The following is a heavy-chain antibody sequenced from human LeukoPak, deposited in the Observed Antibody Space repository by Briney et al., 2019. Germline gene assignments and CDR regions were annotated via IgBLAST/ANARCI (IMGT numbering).Heavy chain of an antibody. J-gene: IGHJ4*02. CDR2: IYTSGST. CDR1: GGSISSYY. CDR3: ARGYYDSSGYYYSFDY. Sequence: SETLSLTCTVSGGSISSYYWSWIRQPAGKGLEWIGRIYTSGSTNYNLSLKSRVTMSVDTSKNQFSLKLSSVTAADTAVYYCARGYYDSSGYYYSFDYWGQGTLVTVSS. V-gene: IGHV4-4*07. D-gene: IGHD3-22*01.